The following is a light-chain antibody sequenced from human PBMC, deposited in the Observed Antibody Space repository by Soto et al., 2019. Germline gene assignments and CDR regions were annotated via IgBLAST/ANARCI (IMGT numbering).Light chain of an antibody. Sequence: DIQMTQSPSSLSASVGDRVTITCQASQDITNYLSWYQQKPGKAAKLLIYGASNLQTGVPSRFSGGGSGTDFTLTIRGLQPEDISTYYCQHYGDFPLTFGPGTKVEI. V-gene: IGKV1-33*01. CDR1: QDITNY. CDR2: GAS. CDR3: QHYGDFPLT. J-gene: IGKJ3*01.